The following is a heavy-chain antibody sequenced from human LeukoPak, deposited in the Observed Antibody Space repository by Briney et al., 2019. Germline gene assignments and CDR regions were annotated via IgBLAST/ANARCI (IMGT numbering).Heavy chain of an antibody. CDR2: MNPNSGNT. CDR1: GYTFTSYD. CDR3: TSRTGLRYFDPIKY. D-gene: IGHD3-9*01. V-gene: IGHV1-8*01. J-gene: IGHJ4*02. Sequence: ASVKVSCKASGYTFTSYDINWVRQATGQGLEWMGWMNPNSGNTGYAQKFQGRVTMTRNTSISTAYMELSSLRSEDTAVYYCTSRTGLRYFDPIKYWGQGTQVTVSS.